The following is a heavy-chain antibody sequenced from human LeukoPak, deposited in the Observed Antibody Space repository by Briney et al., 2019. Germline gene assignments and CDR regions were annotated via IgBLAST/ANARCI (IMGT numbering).Heavy chain of an antibody. Sequence: PSETLSLTCTVSGDSIRSNNYYWGWIRQPPGKGLEWIGSIYDTGSTFYNPSLKSRVIISVDTSKNQFSLKLSSVTAADTALYYCQSRFLEWLLDYWGQGTLVTVSS. CDR1: GDSIRSNNYY. J-gene: IGHJ4*02. CDR3: QSRFLEWLLDY. D-gene: IGHD3-3*01. V-gene: IGHV4-39*01. CDR2: IYDTGST.